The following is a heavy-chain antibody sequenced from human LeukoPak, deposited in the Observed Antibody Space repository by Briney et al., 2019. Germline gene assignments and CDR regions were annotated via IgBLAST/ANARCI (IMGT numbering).Heavy chain of an antibody. Sequence: GGSLRLSCVASRFTFSSYSXXXXXXXXXXXLXXVSSISGSGEFIYXADSXXGRFTISRDNXKNSLYLQMNSLRAEDTAVYFCARDDSHGYHFFDSWGQGTLVTVSS. D-gene: IGHD3-22*01. CDR3: ARDDSHGYHFFDS. J-gene: IGHJ4*02. V-gene: IGHV3-21*01. CDR2: ISGSGEFI. CDR1: RFTFSSYS.